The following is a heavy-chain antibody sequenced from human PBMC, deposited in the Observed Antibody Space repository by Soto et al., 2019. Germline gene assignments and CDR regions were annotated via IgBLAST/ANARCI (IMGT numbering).Heavy chain of an antibody. Sequence: QVQLVQSGAEVKKVGASVRISCKASGYTFTTSGMHWVRQAPGQGLEWVGWINGVNGNTKYSQKFQDRVTITRDSSASTAYMELSGLTSDDTGVFYCARAPRLTQLSAWGQGTLVIVSS. CDR3: ARAPRLTQLSA. CDR2: INGVNGNT. CDR1: GYTFTTSG. D-gene: IGHD1-1*01. J-gene: IGHJ5*02. V-gene: IGHV1-3*01.